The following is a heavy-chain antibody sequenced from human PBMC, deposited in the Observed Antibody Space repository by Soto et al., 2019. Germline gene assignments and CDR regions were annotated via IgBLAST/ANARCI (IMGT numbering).Heavy chain of an antibody. Sequence: QVQLVQYGAEVKKPGASVKVSCKAAAYTFTSYDINWVRQATGQDFEWMGWMNPNNGNTAYAQKFQGRVTMTRDTSKSTAFMELSSLTSEDTAVYYCARGPRNWGVDHWGQGTLVTVSS. D-gene: IGHD7-27*01. J-gene: IGHJ4*02. CDR2: MNPNNGNT. CDR3: ARGPRNWGVDH. V-gene: IGHV1-8*01. CDR1: AYTFTSYD.